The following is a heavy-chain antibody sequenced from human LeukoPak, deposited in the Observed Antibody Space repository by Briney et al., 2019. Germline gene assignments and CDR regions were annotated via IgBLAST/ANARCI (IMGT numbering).Heavy chain of an antibody. Sequence: PGGSLRLSCAASGLTFDDYAMHWVRQAPGKGLEWVSGISWNSGSIGYADSVKGRFTISRDNAKNSLYLQMNSLRAEDTALYYCAKDSYSSGWYGGQGTLVTVSS. CDR1: GLTFDDYA. V-gene: IGHV3-9*01. CDR2: ISWNSGSI. D-gene: IGHD6-19*01. J-gene: IGHJ4*02. CDR3: AKDSYSSGWY.